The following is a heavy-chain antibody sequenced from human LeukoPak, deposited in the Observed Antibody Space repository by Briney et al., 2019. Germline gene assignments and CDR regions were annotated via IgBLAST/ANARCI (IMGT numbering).Heavy chain of an antibody. CDR1: GFTFSSRW. CDR2: IIQDGSET. V-gene: IGHV3-7*04. D-gene: IGHD3-16*01. J-gene: IGHJ4*02. Sequence: PGGSLRLSCAASGFTFSSRWMTWVRQAPGKGLEWVANIIQDGSETYYVDSVKGRFTVSRDNAKNSLFLQMTSLRAEDTAVYYCARHTFYRYDYWGQGALVTVSS. CDR3: ARHTFYRYDY.